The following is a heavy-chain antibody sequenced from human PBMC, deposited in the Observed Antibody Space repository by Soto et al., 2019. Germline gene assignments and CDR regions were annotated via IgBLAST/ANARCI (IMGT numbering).Heavy chain of an antibody. D-gene: IGHD3-10*01. CDR2: IYYSGST. V-gene: IGHV4-39*01. CDR3: ARHHRVQGNNWFDP. Sequence: SETLSLTCTVSGGSISSSSYYWGWIRQPPGKGLEWIGSIYYSGSTYYNPSLKSRVTISVDTSNNQFSLKLSSVTAADTAVYYCARHHRVQGNNWFDPWGQGTVVTVT. J-gene: IGHJ5*02. CDR1: GGSISSSSYY.